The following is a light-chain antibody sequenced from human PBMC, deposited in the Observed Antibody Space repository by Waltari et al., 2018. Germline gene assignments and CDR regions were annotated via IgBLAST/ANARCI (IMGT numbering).Light chain of an antibody. J-gene: IGLJ2*01. CDR3: SSYAVTATLL. Sequence: QSVLTQPASLSGSPGQSITISCTGTRGDVGGYAYVSWYQQQPGQAPKLMIYDVKNRPSGFSNRVSGSKSGDTASRTISGLQAEDEADYYCSSYAVTATLLFGGGTTLTVL. V-gene: IGLV2-14*03. CDR2: DVK. CDR1: RGDVGGYAY.